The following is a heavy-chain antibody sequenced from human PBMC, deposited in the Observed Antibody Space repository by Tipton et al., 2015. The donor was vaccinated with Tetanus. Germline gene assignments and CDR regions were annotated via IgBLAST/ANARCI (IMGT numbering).Heavy chain of an antibody. D-gene: IGHD4-17*01. V-gene: IGHV1-69*01. CDR2: IIPIFGTA. Sequence: QLVQSGAEVKKPGSSVKVSCKASGGTFSSYAISWVRQAPGQGLEWMGGIIPIFGTANYAQKFQGRVTITADESTSTAYMELSSLGSEDTAVGYCASPKAALDYGEKFDYWGQGTLVTVSS. CDR3: ASPKAALDYGEKFDY. CDR1: GGTFSSYA. J-gene: IGHJ4*02.